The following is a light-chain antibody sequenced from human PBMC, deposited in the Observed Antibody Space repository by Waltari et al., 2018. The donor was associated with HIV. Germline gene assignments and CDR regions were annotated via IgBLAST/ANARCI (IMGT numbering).Light chain of an antibody. CDR2: RAS. CDR3: QQYSAFPWT. CDR1: QSISNW. J-gene: IGKJ1*01. V-gene: IGKV1-5*03. Sequence: DIQMTQSLSTLSASMGDRVSINCRASQSISNWLAWYQQKPGQAPKLLIYRASTLESGVPSRFSGSGSGTEFTLTINNLQPDDFATYYCQQYSAFPWTFGQGAKVEIK.